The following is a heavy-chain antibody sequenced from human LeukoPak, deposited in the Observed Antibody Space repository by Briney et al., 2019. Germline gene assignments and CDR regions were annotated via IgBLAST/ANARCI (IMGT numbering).Heavy chain of an antibody. D-gene: IGHD6-13*01. V-gene: IGHV3-23*01. J-gene: IGHJ4*02. CDR1: GFTFSSYA. CDR3: AKDITDSNWYGQQNDY. CDR2: ISGSGGST. Sequence: GGSLRLSCAASGFTFSSYAMSWVRQAPGKGLEWVSAISGSGGSTYYADSVKGRFTISRDNSKNTLYLQMNSLRAEDTAVYYCAKDITDSNWYGQQNDYWGQGTLVTVSS.